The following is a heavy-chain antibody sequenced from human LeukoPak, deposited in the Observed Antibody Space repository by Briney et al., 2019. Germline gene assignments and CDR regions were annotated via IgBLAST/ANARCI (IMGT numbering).Heavy chain of an antibody. CDR2: ISHGGST. Sequence: SETLSLTCAVSGXFISSSSGNWWSWVRQPPGKGLEWIGEISHGGSTNYNPSLKSRVTMSLDKSNNQFSLKLTSVTAADTAMYYCARAIAAAGSRLDYWGQGTLVTVSS. V-gene: IGHV4-4*02. J-gene: IGHJ4*02. CDR1: GXFISSSSGNW. CDR3: ARAIAAAGSRLDY. D-gene: IGHD6-13*01.